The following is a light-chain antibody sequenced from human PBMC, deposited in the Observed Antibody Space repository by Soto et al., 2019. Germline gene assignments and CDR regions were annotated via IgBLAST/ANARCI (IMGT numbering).Light chain of an antibody. J-gene: IGKJ1*01. CDR1: QSVSID. CDR2: GAS. V-gene: IGKV3-15*01. Sequence: EIVMTQSPATVPLSPGERVTLSCRASQSVSIDLAWYQQKPGQAPRLLIYGASTRATDIPATFTGSGSGTEFTLTISSLQSEDIAVYYCQQYNKWPQTFGQGSK. CDR3: QQYNKWPQT.